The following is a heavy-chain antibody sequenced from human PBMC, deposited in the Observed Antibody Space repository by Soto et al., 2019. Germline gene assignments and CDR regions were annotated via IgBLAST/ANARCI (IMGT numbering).Heavy chain of an antibody. Sequence: QVQLVQSGAEVKRPGSSVKVSCKTSGGLLSSYAISWVRQAPGQGLEWMGGSIPTFGTTVYAHNFQGRVSITADRSTGTAYLELRGLRSQDTAVYYCARGINDYYDGTGPSWDDAFDIWGQGTMVTVSS. CDR2: SIPTFGTT. CDR1: GGLLSSYA. D-gene: IGHD3-22*01. J-gene: IGHJ3*02. V-gene: IGHV1-69*06. CDR3: ARGINDYYDGTGPSWDDAFDI.